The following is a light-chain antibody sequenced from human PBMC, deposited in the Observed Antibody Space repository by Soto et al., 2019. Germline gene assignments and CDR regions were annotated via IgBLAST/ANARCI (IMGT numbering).Light chain of an antibody. V-gene: IGKV4-1*01. CDR2: WAS. CDR3: QQYYTTPLT. J-gene: IGKJ2*01. Sequence: DIVMTQSPDSLAVSLGERATINCKSSQSVLYSSSNKNYLAWYQQKPGQPPNLLIYWASTRESGVPDRFSGRGSGTDFTLTISSLQAEDVAVYYYQQYYTTPLTFGQGTKLEIK. CDR1: QSVLYSSSNKNY.